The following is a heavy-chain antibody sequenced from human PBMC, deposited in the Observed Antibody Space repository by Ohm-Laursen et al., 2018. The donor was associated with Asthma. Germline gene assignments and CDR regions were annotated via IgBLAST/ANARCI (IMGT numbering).Heavy chain of an antibody. V-gene: IGHV3-11*04. D-gene: IGHD4-11*01. CDR1: GFTFSNYY. Sequence: SLRLSCTASGFTFSNYYMSWIRQAPGKGLEWVSYISTTSSTIYYADSVKGRFTISRDNAKNSLYLQMNSLRAEDTAVYYCARMGLHSRSMGYWGQGTLVTVSS. CDR3: ARMGLHSRSMGY. J-gene: IGHJ4*02. CDR2: ISTTSSTI.